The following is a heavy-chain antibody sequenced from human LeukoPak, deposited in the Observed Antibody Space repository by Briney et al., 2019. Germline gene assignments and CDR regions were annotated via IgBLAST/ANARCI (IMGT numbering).Heavy chain of an antibody. D-gene: IGHD3-10*01. V-gene: IGHV3-15*01. Sequence: GGSLRLSCAASGFTVSSNYMSWVRQAPGKGLEWVGRIKSETDGGTTDCAAPVKGRFTISRDDSKNTLYLQMNSLKTEDTAVYYCTTGYYYGSDAFDIWGQGTMVTVSS. CDR2: IKSETDGGTT. CDR3: TTGYYYGSDAFDI. J-gene: IGHJ3*02. CDR1: GFTVSSNY.